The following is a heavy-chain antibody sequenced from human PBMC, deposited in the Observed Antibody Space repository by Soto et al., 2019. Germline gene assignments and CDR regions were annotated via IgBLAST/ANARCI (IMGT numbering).Heavy chain of an antibody. CDR3: ARGGGYDSFDY. J-gene: IGHJ4*02. D-gene: IGHD5-12*01. CDR1: GASISYGGFS. Sequence: KSSETLSLTCTVSGASISYGGFSWSWIRQSPGKGLEWIGYISHLESTYFHPSFKSRLTMSIDRTRNQFSLKLSSVTAAGMAVYYCARGGGYDSFDYWGQGVLVTVS. CDR2: ISHLEST. V-gene: IGHV4-30-2*06.